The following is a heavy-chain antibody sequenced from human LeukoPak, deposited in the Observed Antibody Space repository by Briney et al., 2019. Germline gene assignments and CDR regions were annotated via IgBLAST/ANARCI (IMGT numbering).Heavy chain of an antibody. CDR3: ARDFSAAAGFDY. CDR2: FYASGST. J-gene: IGHJ4*02. D-gene: IGHD6-13*01. V-gene: IGHV4-61*02. Sequence: SETLSLTCTVSGGSISSGGYFWSWIRQPAGKGLEWIGRFYASGSTNYNPSLQSRVTISVDTSKNQFSLKLTSVTAADTAVYYCARDFSAAAGFDYWGQGTLVTVSS. CDR1: GGSISSGGYF.